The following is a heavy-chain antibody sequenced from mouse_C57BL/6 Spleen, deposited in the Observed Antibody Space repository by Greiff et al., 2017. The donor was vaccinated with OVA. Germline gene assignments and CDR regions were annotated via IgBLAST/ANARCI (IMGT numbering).Heavy chain of an antibody. CDR3: ARTLYGSSLFAY. Sequence: VMLVESGPGLVQPSQSLSITCTVSGFSLTSYGVHWVRQSPGKGLEWLGVIWSGGSTDYNAAFISRLSISKDNSKSQVFFKMNSLQADDTAIYYCARTLYGSSLFAYWGQGTLVTVSA. CDR1: GFSLTSYG. D-gene: IGHD1-1*01. CDR2: IWSGGST. J-gene: IGHJ3*01. V-gene: IGHV2-2*01.